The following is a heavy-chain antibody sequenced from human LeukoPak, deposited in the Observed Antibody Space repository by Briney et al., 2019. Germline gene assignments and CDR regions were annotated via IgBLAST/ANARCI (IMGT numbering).Heavy chain of an antibody. CDR3: ARIGGDGYNDY. D-gene: IGHD5-24*01. J-gene: IGHJ4*02. Sequence: PSETLSLTCTVSGGSISSYYWSWIRQPPGKGLEWIGYIYYSGSTNYNPSLKSRVTISVDTSKNQFSLKLSSVTAADTAVYYCARIGGDGYNDYWGQGTLVTVSS. CDR2: IYYSGST. V-gene: IGHV4-59*01. CDR1: GGSISSYY.